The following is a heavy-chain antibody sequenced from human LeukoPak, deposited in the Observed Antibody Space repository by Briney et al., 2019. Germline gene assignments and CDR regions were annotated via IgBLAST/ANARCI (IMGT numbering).Heavy chain of an antibody. Sequence: VPVKVSCKASGYTFTNNFMHWVRQAPGHGLEWLGWINPNSGGTNDAQKFRGRVTMTMDTSISTAYMELSRLRSDDTAVYDGARFRQYYYWGDYFDYWGQGTLVTVSS. D-gene: IGHD2/OR15-2a*01. CDR3: ARFRQYYYWGDYFDY. CDR1: GYTFTNNF. J-gene: IGHJ4*02. V-gene: IGHV1-2*02. CDR2: INPNSGGT.